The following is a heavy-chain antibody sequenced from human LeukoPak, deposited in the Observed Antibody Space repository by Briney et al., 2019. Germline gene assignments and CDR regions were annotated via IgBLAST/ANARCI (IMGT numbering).Heavy chain of an antibody. CDR1: GFTVSSNY. CDR3: AKDRTIFLVPFDY. J-gene: IGHJ4*02. Sequence: GGSLRLSCAASGFTVSSNYMSWVRQAPGKGLEWVSVIYSGGSTYYADSVKGRFTISRDNSKNTLYLQMNSLRAEDTAVYYCAKDRTIFLVPFDYWGQGTLVTVSS. CDR2: IYSGGST. D-gene: IGHD3-9*01. V-gene: IGHV3-53*01.